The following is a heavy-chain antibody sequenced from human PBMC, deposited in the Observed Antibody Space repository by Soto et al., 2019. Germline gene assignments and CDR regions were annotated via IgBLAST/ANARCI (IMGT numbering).Heavy chain of an antibody. Sequence: PGGSLRLSCAASGFTFSSYAMSWVRQAPWKGLEWVSAISGSGGSTYYADSVKGRFTISRDNSKNTLYLQMNSLRAEDTAVYYCAKSVVVDIVATIPGGAFDIWGQGTMVTVS. V-gene: IGHV3-23*01. J-gene: IGHJ3*02. CDR2: ISGSGGST. CDR1: GFTFSSYA. CDR3: AKSVVVDIVATIPGGAFDI. D-gene: IGHD5-12*01.